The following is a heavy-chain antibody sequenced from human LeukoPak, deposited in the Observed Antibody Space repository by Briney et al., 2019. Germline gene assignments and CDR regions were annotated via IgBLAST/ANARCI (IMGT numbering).Heavy chain of an antibody. J-gene: IGHJ6*02. CDR1: GFTVSSNY. CDR3: ARDSIHLGMDV. V-gene: IGHV3-53*01. Sequence: PGGCLRLSCAASGFTVSSNYMSWVRRAPGKGLEWVSVFYSGGSTYYADSVKGRFTVSRDNSKNTLYLQMNSLRAEDTAVYYCARDSIHLGMDVWGQGTTVTVSS. D-gene: IGHD5-18*01. CDR2: FYSGGST.